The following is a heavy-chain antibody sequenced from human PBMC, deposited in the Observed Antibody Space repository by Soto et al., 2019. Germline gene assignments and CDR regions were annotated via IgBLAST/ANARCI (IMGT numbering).Heavy chain of an antibody. CDR1: GFTFSNAW. CDR3: TTGDGITTFDY. Sequence: EVQLVESGGGLVKPGGSLRLSCAASGFTFSNAWMSWVRQAPEKGLEWVGRIKSKTDGGTTDYAAPVKGRFTISRDDSKNTLYLQMNSLKTEDTAVYYCTTGDGITTFDYWGQGTLVTVSS. J-gene: IGHJ4*02. CDR2: IKSKTDGGTT. D-gene: IGHD3-16*01. V-gene: IGHV3-15*01.